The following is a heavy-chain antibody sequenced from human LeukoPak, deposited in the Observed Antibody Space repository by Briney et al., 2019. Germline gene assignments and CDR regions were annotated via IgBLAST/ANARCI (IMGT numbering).Heavy chain of an antibody. CDR3: ARRRGEQQLVLNTNLFDP. CDR1: GYTFTSYD. D-gene: IGHD6-13*01. CDR2: MNANSGST. J-gene: IGHJ5*02. V-gene: IGHV1-8*01. Sequence: GASLKLSCAASGYTFTSYDINWVRQATGQGLEWIAGMNANSGSTGYAQKFQGRVTMTRNTSISTAYMELSSLRSEDTAVYYCARRRGEQQLVLNTNLFDPWGQGTLVTVSS.